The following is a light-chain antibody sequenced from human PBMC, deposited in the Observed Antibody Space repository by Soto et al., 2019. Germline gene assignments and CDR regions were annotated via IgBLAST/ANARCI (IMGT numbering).Light chain of an antibody. J-gene: IGKJ4*01. CDR2: AAS. CDR1: QSISSY. CDR3: QQSYSTPLA. Sequence: DIQMTQSPSSLSASVGDSVTITCRASQSISSYLNWYQQKPGKAPKVLIYAASTLQSGVPSRFSGSGSGTDFTLTISSLQPEDFGTYYCQQSYSTPLAFGGGTKVEIK. V-gene: IGKV1-39*01.